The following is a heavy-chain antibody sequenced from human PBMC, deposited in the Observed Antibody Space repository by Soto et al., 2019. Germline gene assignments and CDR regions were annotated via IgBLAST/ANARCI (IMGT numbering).Heavy chain of an antibody. J-gene: IGHJ5*02. D-gene: IGHD2-15*01. CDR3: VKDLAASGWFAP. Sequence: EVQLLESGGGLAQPGESLTLSCAASGFMFSGYAMSWVRQAPGKGLEWVSAVSNSGTSTSYADSVKGRFTISRDNSKNTLYLQMSSLGAEDTAVYYCVKDLAASGWFAPWGQGTLVIVSS. CDR1: GFMFSGYA. V-gene: IGHV3-23*01. CDR2: VSNSGTST.